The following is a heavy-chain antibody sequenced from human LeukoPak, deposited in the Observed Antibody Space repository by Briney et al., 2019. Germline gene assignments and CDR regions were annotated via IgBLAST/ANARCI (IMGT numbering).Heavy chain of an antibody. V-gene: IGHV3-30*03. CDR2: ISYDGSGN. Sequence: GTSLRLSCVASGFTFGDYGMHWVRQAPGKGLEWVAVISYDGSGNFYGDSVKGRFTISRDNAKNSLFLQMNSLRAEDTAVYYCARARGTGPGAHFDYWGQGTPVIVSS. J-gene: IGHJ4*02. D-gene: IGHD3-10*01. CDR3: ARARGTGPGAHFDY. CDR1: GFTFGDYG.